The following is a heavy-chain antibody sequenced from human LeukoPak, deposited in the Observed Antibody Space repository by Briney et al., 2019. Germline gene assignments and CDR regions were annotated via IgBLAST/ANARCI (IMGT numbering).Heavy chain of an antibody. CDR2: ISYSGST. J-gene: IGHJ4*02. CDR1: GVSISTYS. Sequence: PSETLSLTCTVSGVSISTYSWSWIRQPPGKGLEWIGYISYSGSTSYNPSLRSRVTISVDTSKNQFSLKLSSVTAADTAVYYCARVTYYYDSSGYYRSILFDYWGQGTLVTVSS. D-gene: IGHD3-22*01. CDR3: ARVTYYYDSSGYYRSILFDY. V-gene: IGHV4-59*01.